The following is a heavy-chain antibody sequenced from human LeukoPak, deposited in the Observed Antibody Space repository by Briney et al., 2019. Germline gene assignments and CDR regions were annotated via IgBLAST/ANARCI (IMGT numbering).Heavy chain of an antibody. Sequence: PSETLSLTCTVSGGSISSYYWSWIRQPPGKGLEWIGSIHYSGSTDYNPSLKSRVNILADTSKNQFSLKLNSVTAADTAVYYCARLTMVGGFDPWGQGTLVTVSS. CDR1: GGSISSYY. CDR2: IHYSGST. J-gene: IGHJ5*02. D-gene: IGHD3-10*01. V-gene: IGHV4-59*08. CDR3: ARLTMVGGFDP.